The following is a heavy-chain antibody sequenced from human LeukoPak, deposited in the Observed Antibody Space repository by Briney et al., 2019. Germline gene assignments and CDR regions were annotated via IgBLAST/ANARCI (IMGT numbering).Heavy chain of an antibody. Sequence: ASVKVSCKASGYTFTSYYMHWVRQAPGQGLEWMGIINPSGGSTSYAQKFQGRVTMTRDTSTSIVYMELSSLRSEDTAVYYCARDKEVADWRSVFDYWGQGTLVTVSS. CDR2: INPSGGST. V-gene: IGHV1-46*01. J-gene: IGHJ4*02. CDR1: GYTFTSYY. D-gene: IGHD6-19*01. CDR3: ARDKEVADWRSVFDY.